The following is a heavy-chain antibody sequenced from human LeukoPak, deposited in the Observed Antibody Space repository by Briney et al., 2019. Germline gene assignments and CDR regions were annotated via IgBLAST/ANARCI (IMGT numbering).Heavy chain of an antibody. V-gene: IGHV4-59*08. CDR2: IYYSGST. D-gene: IGHD3-9*01. J-gene: IGHJ3*02. CDR1: GGSISSYY. Sequence: PSETLSLTCTVSGGSISSYYWSWIRQPPGKGLEWIGYIYYSGSTNYNPSLKSRVTISVDTSKNQFSLKLSSVTAADTAVYYCARLRYHYDILIGDIGLSAFDIWGQGTMVTASS. CDR3: ARLRYHYDILIGDIGLSAFDI.